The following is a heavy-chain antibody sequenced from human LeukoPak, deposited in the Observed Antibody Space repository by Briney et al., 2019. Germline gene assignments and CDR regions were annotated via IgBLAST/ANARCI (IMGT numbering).Heavy chain of an antibody. Sequence: GESLRLSCEVSGFTFTDYWINWVRQAPGKGPEWVASIRQDGSEKTYVDSVKGRFTISRDNTKNSLSLQLNGLRAEDTAVYYCARDGTAAGLYFDLWGQGTLVTVSS. J-gene: IGHJ4*01. V-gene: IGHV3-7*01. CDR1: GFTFTDYW. CDR3: ARDGTAAGLYFDL. CDR2: IRQDGSEK. D-gene: IGHD6-13*01.